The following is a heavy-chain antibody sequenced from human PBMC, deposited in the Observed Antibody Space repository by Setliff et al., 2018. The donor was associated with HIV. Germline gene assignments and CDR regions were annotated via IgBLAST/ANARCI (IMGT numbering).Heavy chain of an antibody. J-gene: IGHJ4*02. D-gene: IGHD5-12*01. CDR3: ARGPVSGYDRGWVDS. CDR1: GSSFNNYY. Sequence: KPSETLSLTCAVYGSSFNNYYWSWIRQSPGKGLEWIGEIDHSGGPNYKSSLKSRVTITIDTSKNQFSLKVTSVTAADTAIYYCARGPVSGYDRGWVDSWGQGTQVTVS. CDR2: IDHSGGP. V-gene: IGHV4-34*01.